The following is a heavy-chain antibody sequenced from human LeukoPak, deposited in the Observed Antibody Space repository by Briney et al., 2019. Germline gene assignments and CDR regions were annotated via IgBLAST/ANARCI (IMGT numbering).Heavy chain of an antibody. CDR1: GFTFSSYS. CDR3: ARDEMGIPY. J-gene: IGHJ4*02. D-gene: IGHD7-27*01. CDR2: ISSSSTI. Sequence: GGSLRLSCAASGFTFSSYSMNWVRQAPGKGLEWVSYISSSSTIYYADSVKGRFTISRDNAKNSLYLQMNSLRAEDTAVYYCARDEMGIPYWGQGTLVTVSS. V-gene: IGHV3-48*01.